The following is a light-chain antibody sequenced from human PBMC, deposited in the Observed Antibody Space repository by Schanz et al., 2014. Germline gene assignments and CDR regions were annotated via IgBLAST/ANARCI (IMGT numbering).Light chain of an antibody. CDR2: DAS. Sequence: EIVLTQSPATLSLSPGERATLSCRASQSVSSYFAWYQQKPGQAPRLLIYDASNRATGIPARFSGSGSGTDFTLTISSLQPDDFATYYCQQYSSYWAFGQGTKVEIK. CDR1: QSVSSY. J-gene: IGKJ1*01. V-gene: IGKV3-11*01. CDR3: QQYSSYWA.